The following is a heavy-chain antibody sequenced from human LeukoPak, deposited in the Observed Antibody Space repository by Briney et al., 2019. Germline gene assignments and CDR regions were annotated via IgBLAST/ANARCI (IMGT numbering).Heavy chain of an antibody. CDR3: ARDADYDFWSGYRLPVYYYYMDV. D-gene: IGHD3-3*01. Sequence: SETLSLTCTVSGGSINNYYWSWIRQPAGKGLEWIGRIYTSGSTNYNPSLKSRVTMSVDTSKNQFSLKLSSVTAADTAVYYCARDADYDFWSGYRLPVYYYYMDVWGKGTTVTVSS. V-gene: IGHV4-4*07. CDR1: GGSINNYY. CDR2: IYTSGST. J-gene: IGHJ6*03.